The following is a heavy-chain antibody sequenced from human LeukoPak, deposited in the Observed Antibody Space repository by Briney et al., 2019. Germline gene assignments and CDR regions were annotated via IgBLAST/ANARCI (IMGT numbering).Heavy chain of an antibody. CDR3: TRARWGYAFEI. Sequence: SETLSLTCTVSGGPLSGDFWSWIRQPPGKGLQWIGHIYYSGSTNYNPSLKSRVTISIDTSETQFSLKLSSVTAADTALYYCTRARWGYAFEIWGQGTMVTVPS. J-gene: IGHJ3*02. D-gene: IGHD1-26*01. CDR2: IYYSGST. CDR1: GGPLSGDF. V-gene: IGHV4-59*01.